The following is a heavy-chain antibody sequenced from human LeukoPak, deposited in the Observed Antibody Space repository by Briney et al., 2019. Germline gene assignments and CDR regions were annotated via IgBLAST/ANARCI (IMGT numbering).Heavy chain of an antibody. D-gene: IGHD2-21*02. Sequence: SETLSLTCTVSGGSISNSRYYWGWIRQPPGKGLECIGTIYYSGSTYYNPSLKSRVTISLDTSGNQFSLKLSSVTAADTAVYYCASGYCGGACQLGGVDMWGQGTMVTVSS. CDR1: GGSISNSRYY. CDR3: ASGYCGGACQLGGVDM. CDR2: IYYSGST. J-gene: IGHJ3*02. V-gene: IGHV4-39*07.